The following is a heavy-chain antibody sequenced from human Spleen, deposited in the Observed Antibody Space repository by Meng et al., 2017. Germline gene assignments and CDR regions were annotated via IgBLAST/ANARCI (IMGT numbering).Heavy chain of an antibody. CDR1: DYTFTGYG. CDR3: ASPFTTVAV. D-gene: IGHD4-23*01. CDR2: IDPSGGYT. V-gene: IGHV1-18*01. Sequence: QVQPVQSGPEVKKHGASVKVSCKASDYTFTGYGVSWVRQAPGQGLEWMGIIDPSGGYTNYAQKFQDRFTMTTDTSTTTAYMELSGLRSEDTAVYYCASPFTTVAVWGQVTLVTVSS. J-gene: IGHJ4*02.